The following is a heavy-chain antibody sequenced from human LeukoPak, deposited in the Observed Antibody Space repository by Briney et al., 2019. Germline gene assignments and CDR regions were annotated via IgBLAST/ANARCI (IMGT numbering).Heavy chain of an antibody. CDR2: IKHSGSP. Sequence: SEPLSLPCAVYGGSFSGYYWSWIRQPPGKGLEWIGEIKHSGSPNYNPSLKSRVTISVDTSKTQFSLKLSSVTAADTAVYYCARGLGCSGSYLDYWVQGTLVTVSS. CDR1: GGSFSGYY. V-gene: IGHV4-34*01. CDR3: ARGLGCSGSYLDY. J-gene: IGHJ4*02. D-gene: IGHD3-10*02.